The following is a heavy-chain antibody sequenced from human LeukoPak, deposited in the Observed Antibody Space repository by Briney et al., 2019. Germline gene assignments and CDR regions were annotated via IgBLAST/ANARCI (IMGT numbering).Heavy chain of an antibody. Sequence: PGGSLRLSCAASGFTFSSYWMSWVRQAPGKGLEWVANIKQDGSEKYYVDSVKGRFTISRDNAKNSLYLQMNSLRAEDTAVYYCASAAAGGPRDYWGQGTLVTVSS. CDR1: GFTFSSYW. CDR2: IKQDGSEK. D-gene: IGHD6-13*01. CDR3: ASAAAGGPRDY. J-gene: IGHJ4*02. V-gene: IGHV3-7*01.